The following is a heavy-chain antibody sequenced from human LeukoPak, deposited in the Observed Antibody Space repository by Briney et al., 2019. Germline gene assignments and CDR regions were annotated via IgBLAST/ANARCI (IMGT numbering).Heavy chain of an antibody. D-gene: IGHD2-2*01. CDR1: GYSFTSYW. CDR3: ARAVPAAIHSYYFDY. J-gene: IGHJ4*02. CDR2: IYPDDSDT. V-gene: IGHV5-51*01. Sequence: GESLKISCKGSGYSFTSYWIAWVRQMPGKGLEYMGVIYPDDSDTRYSPSFQGQVTISADKSISTAYLQWSSLKASDTAMYYCARAVPAAIHSYYFDYWGQGTLVTVSS.